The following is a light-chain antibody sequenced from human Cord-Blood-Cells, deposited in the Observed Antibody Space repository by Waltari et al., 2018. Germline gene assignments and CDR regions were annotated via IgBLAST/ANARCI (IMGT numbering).Light chain of an antibody. CDR3: GTWDSSLSAVV. Sequence: QSVLTQPPSVSAAPGQKVTISCSGSSSNIRNNYVSWYQQLPATAPQLLIYENNKRPSGIPDRFSGSKSGTSATLGITGLQTGDEADYYCGTWDSSLSAVVFGGGTKLTVL. V-gene: IGLV1-51*02. CDR2: ENN. CDR1: SSNIRNNY. J-gene: IGLJ2*01.